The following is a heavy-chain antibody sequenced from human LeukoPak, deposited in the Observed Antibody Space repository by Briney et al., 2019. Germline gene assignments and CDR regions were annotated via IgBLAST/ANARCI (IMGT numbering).Heavy chain of an antibody. CDR1: VFPCSTYS. CDR2: ITGSGGFT. V-gene: IGHV3-23*01. Sequence: GGSLRLSCAASVFPCSTYSMNWVRQAPGKGLEWVSVITGSGGFTQYADSVKGRFTISRDNSKNTVYLQMNSLRVEDTALYYCVRSLDYWGQGTLVTVSS. J-gene: IGHJ4*02. CDR3: VRSLDY.